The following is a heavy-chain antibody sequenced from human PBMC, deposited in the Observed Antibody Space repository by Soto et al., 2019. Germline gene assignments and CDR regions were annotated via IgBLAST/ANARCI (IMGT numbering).Heavy chain of an antibody. D-gene: IGHD3-10*01. CDR1: GYSISSGYQ. CDR2: VYHDGRT. V-gene: IGHV4-38-2*02. Sequence: SETLSLTCDVSGYSISSGYQWGWIRRPPGKGPEWIGSVYHDGRTRYNPPLESRVTISVDTSKNQFSLNLNSVTVADTAMYYCERDFYGSRAAGWFDPWGQGTPVPVYS. J-gene: IGHJ5*02. CDR3: ERDFYGSRAAGWFDP.